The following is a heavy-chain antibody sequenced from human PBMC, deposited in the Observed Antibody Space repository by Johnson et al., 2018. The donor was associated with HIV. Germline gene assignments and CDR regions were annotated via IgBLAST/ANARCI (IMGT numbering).Heavy chain of an antibody. CDR1: GFTVSSYY. CDR2: ISFDGTNT. D-gene: IGHD7-27*01. CDR3: AKSTNRKLGIGNDAFDI. J-gene: IGHJ3*02. V-gene: IGHV3-30*18. Sequence: QVQLVESGGGLIQPGGSLRLSCAASGFTVSSYYMSWIRQAPGKGLEWVAAISFDGTNTGHADSVKGRFTIPRDNSKNTLYLQMNRLRAEDTALYYCAKSTNRKLGIGNDAFDIWGQGTMVTVSS.